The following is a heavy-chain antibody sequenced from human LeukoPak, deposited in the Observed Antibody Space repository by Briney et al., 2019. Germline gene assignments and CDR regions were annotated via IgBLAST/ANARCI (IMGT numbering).Heavy chain of an antibody. Sequence: SETLSLTCAVYGGTFSGYYWSWIRQPPGKGLEWIGEINHSGSTNYNPSLKSRVTISVDTSKNQFSLKLSSVTAPDTAVYYCARVGYSYAYDAFDIWGQGTMVTVSS. D-gene: IGHD5-18*01. V-gene: IGHV4-34*01. CDR1: GGTFSGYY. CDR2: INHSGST. J-gene: IGHJ3*02. CDR3: ARVGYSYAYDAFDI.